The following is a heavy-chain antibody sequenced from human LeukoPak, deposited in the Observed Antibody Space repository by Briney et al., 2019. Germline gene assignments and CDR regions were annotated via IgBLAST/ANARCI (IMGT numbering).Heavy chain of an antibody. Sequence: GGSLRLSCAASGFTFSSYEMNWVRQAPGKGLEWVSYISSSGSTIYYADSVRGRFTISRDNAKNSLYLQMNSLRAEDTAVYYCARDFGHWELNGGYYFDYWGQGTLVTVSS. J-gene: IGHJ4*02. V-gene: IGHV3-48*03. CDR1: GFTFSSYE. CDR3: ARDFGHWELNGGYYFDY. D-gene: IGHD1-26*01. CDR2: ISSSGSTI.